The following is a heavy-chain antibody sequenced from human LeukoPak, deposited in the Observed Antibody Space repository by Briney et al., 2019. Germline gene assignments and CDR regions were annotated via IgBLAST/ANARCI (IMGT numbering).Heavy chain of an antibody. Sequence: PSETLSLTCTVSGGSISSYYWSWIRQPPGKGLGWIGYIYYSGSTNYNPSLKSRVTISVDTSKNQFSLKLSSVTAADTAVYYCARDNYGGDFDYWGQGTLVTVSS. CDR2: IYYSGST. V-gene: IGHV4-59*01. D-gene: IGHD4-23*01. CDR3: ARDNYGGDFDY. CDR1: GGSISSYY. J-gene: IGHJ4*02.